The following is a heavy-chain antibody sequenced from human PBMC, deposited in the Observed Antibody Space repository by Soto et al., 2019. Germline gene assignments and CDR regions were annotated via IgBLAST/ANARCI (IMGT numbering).Heavy chain of an antibody. D-gene: IGHD2-2*01. Sequence: ASVKVSCKASGGTFSSYAISWVRQAPGQGLEWMGGIIPIFGTANYAQKFQGRVTITADKSTSTAYMELSSLRSEDTAVYYCASGTGYCSSTSCYYDYYYYYGMDVWGQGTTVTVSS. CDR2: IIPIFGTA. CDR1: GGTFSSYA. J-gene: IGHJ6*02. V-gene: IGHV1-69*06. CDR3: ASGTGYCSSTSCYYDYYYYYGMDV.